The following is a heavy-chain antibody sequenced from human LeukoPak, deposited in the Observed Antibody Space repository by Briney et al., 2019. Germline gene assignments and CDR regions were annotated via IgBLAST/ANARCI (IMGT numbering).Heavy chain of an antibody. CDR2: ITSSGIYI. J-gene: IGHJ3*02. CDR3: ARAKRNGFDI. Sequence: GGSLRLSCAASGFTFNNYNMNWVRQAPGKALEWVSSITSSGIYIFYADSVKGRFTISRDNAKNSLYLQMNSLRAEDTAVYYCARAKRNGFDIWGQGTMVTVSS. V-gene: IGHV3-21*01. CDR1: GFTFNNYN.